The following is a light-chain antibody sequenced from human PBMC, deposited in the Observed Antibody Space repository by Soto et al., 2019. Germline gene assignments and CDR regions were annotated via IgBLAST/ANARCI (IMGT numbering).Light chain of an antibody. CDR2: DVR. V-gene: IGLV2-14*01. CDR1: SSDVGGYNY. CDR3: SSYTTVSTYV. J-gene: IGLJ1*01. Sequence: QSALTQPASVSGSPGQSITISWTGTSSDVGGYNYVSWYQQHPGKAPKLMIYDVRNRPSGVSNRFSGSKSVNTASLTISGLQAEDEADYYCSSYTTVSTYVFGTGTKVTVL.